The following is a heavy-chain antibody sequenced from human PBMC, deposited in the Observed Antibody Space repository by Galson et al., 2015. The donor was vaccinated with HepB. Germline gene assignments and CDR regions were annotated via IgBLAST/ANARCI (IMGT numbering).Heavy chain of an antibody. CDR2: ISKNDIST. V-gene: IGHV3-23*05. CDR1: GFTFSSYA. CDR3: ARGSPTSFYYYYMDV. J-gene: IGHJ6*03. Sequence: SLRLSCAASGFTFSSYAMSWVRQAPGRGLQWVSAISKNDISTHYAVPVKGRFTISRQKSKNVVVLQMNRLKVEDTAVYYCARGSPTSFYYYYMDVWGKGTTVTVSS.